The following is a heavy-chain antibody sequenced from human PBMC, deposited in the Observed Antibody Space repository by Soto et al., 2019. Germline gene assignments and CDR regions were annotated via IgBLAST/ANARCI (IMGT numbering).Heavy chain of an antibody. Sequence: QVQLVQSGAEVKKPGSSVKVSCKASGGSFSSHAVSCVRQAPGEGLEWMGAIIPPLKKATYAPKFEGRVMIRADESTGTATFELSSLISEDKAVYYCATRWTIRTVYAYYYYGMEDRWHLTPISVSS. J-gene: IGHJ6*01. CDR2: IIPPLKKA. V-gene: IGHV1-69*11. D-gene: IGHD3-16*01. CDR3: ATRWTIRTVYAYYYYGMED. CDR1: GGSFSSHA.